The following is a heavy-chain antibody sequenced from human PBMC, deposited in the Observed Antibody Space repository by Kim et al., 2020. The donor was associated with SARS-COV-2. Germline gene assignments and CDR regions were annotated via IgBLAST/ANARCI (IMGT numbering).Heavy chain of an antibody. CDR3: ARDNGEQWLVPRYFDY. CDR2: ISSSSSYI. CDR1: GFTFSSYS. J-gene: IGHJ4*02. Sequence: GSLRLSCAASGFTFSSYSMNWVRQAPGKGLEWVSSISSSSSYIYYADSVKGRFTISRDNAKNSLYLQMNSLRAEDTAVYYCARDNGEQWLVPRYFDYWGQGTLVTVSS. V-gene: IGHV3-21*01. D-gene: IGHD6-19*01.